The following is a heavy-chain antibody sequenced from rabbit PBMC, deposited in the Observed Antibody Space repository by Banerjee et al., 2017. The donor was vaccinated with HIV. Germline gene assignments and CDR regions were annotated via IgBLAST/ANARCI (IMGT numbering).Heavy chain of an antibody. Sequence: QEQLEESGGDLVKPEGSLTLTCTASGFSFSNGYVMCWVRQAPGKGLEWIACINTISGDTVYATWAKGRFTISKASWTTVTLQMTSLTAADTASYFCAREPYGDGVYATYGMDLWGPGTLVTVS. CDR2: INTISGDT. CDR1: GFSFSNGYV. V-gene: IGHV1S45*01. J-gene: IGHJ6*01. D-gene: IGHD2-1*01. CDR3: AREPYGDGVYATYGMDL.